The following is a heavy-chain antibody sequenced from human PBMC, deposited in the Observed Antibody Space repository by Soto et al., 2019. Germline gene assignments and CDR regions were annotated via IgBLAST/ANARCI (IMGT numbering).Heavy chain of an antibody. D-gene: IGHD2-21*01. CDR2: IFHTGSA. J-gene: IGHJ4*02. CDR3: ARHIAGSGTRGFDH. Sequence: QVQLQESGPGLMKPSGTLSLTCAVSGGSITSNWWSWVRQPPGKGLEWIAEIFHTGSANYNPSLMGRLTISMDKNRSHLSLPLNSVTAADTAVYYCARHIAGSGTRGFDHWGQGTLVTVSS. V-gene: IGHV4-4*02. CDR1: GGSITSNW.